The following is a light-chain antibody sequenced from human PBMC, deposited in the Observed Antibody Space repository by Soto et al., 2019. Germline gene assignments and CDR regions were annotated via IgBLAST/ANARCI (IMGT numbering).Light chain of an antibody. Sequence: EIVLTQSPATLSLSPGERATLSCRASQSVSSYLAWYQQKPGQAPRLLIYGASTRATGIPARFSGSGSGTEFTLTITGLQSEDFAIYYCQQYINWPRTFGQGTKV. J-gene: IGKJ1*01. CDR1: QSVSSY. V-gene: IGKV3-15*01. CDR3: QQYINWPRT. CDR2: GAS.